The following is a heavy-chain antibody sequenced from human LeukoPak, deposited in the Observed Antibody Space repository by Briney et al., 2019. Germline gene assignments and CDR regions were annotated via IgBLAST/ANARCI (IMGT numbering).Heavy chain of an antibody. CDR3: TTISGCSGGSCYRYYYYGMDV. Sequence: GGSLRLSCAASGFTFSNAWMSWVRQAPGKGLEWVGRIKSKTDGWTTDYAAPVKGRFTISRDDSKNTLYLQMNSLKTEDTAVYYCTTISGCSGGSCYRYYYYGMDVWGQGTTVTVSS. CDR2: IKSKTDGWTT. J-gene: IGHJ6*02. CDR1: GFTFSNAW. D-gene: IGHD2-15*01. V-gene: IGHV3-15*01.